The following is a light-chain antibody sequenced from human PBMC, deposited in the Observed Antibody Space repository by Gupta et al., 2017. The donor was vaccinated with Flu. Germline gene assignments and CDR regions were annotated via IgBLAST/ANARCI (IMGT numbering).Light chain of an antibody. J-gene: IGLJ1*01. Sequence: SALTQPPSVSGSPGQSVTISCTGTSSDIGNYNPISWYPHPPGTAPKLLIYEVSNRPSGVPDRFSGSKSGNTASLTISGLQAEDEADYYCSSYTSSYTYVFGTGTKLTVL. CDR2: EVS. CDR3: SSYTSSYTYV. CDR1: SSDIGNYNP. V-gene: IGLV2-18*02.